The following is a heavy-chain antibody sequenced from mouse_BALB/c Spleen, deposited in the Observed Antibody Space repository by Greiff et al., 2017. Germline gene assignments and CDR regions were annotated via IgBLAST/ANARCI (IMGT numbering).Heavy chain of an antibody. Sequence: EVKLMESGPELVKPGASVKMSCKASGYTFTSYVMHWVKQKPGQGLEWIGYINPYNDGTKYNEKFKGKATLTSDKSSSTAYMELSSLTSEDSAVYYCARAGTYYYAMDYWGQGTSVTVSS. CDR1: GYTFTSYV. V-gene: IGHV1-14*01. CDR2: INPYNDGT. CDR3: ARAGTYYYAMDY. J-gene: IGHJ4*01. D-gene: IGHD4-1*01.